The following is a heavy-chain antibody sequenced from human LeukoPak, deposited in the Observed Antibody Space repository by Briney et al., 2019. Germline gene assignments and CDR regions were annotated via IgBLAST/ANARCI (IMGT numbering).Heavy chain of an antibody. J-gene: IGHJ4*02. CDR2: ISSSSSYI. CDR3: ARDQFYGSGSFDY. CDR1: GFTFSSYS. D-gene: IGHD3-10*01. Sequence: GGSLRLSCAASGFTFSSYSMNWVRQAPGKGLEWVSSISSSSSYIYYADSVKGRFTISRDNAKNSLYLQMNSLRAEDTAVYYCARDQFYGSGSFDYWGQGTLVTVSS. V-gene: IGHV3-21*01.